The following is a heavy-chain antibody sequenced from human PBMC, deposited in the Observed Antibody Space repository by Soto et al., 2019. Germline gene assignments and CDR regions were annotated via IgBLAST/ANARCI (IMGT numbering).Heavy chain of an antibody. Sequence: QVQLVESGGGVVQPGRSLRLSCAASGFTFSSYGMHWVRQAPGKGLEWVAVISYDGSNKYYADSVKGRFTISRDNSKNTLYLQMNSLRAEDTAVYYCAKDRVYSSGWDHDAFDIWGQGTMVTVSS. V-gene: IGHV3-30*18. CDR3: AKDRVYSSGWDHDAFDI. D-gene: IGHD6-19*01. CDR2: ISYDGSNK. CDR1: GFTFSSYG. J-gene: IGHJ3*02.